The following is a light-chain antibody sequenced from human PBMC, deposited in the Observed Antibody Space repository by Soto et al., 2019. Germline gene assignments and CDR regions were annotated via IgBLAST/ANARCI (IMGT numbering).Light chain of an antibody. V-gene: IGLV2-14*01. CDR1: SSDVGGYNH. Sequence: SVLTQPASVSVSPGQSITMSCTGTSSDVGGYNHVSWYQIHPGKAPKLIIYEVTSRPSGVSYRFSGSKSGNSASLTISGLQAEDEADYYCSSYASSSSYVFGGGTKVTVL. CDR2: EVT. CDR3: SSYASSSSYV. J-gene: IGLJ1*01.